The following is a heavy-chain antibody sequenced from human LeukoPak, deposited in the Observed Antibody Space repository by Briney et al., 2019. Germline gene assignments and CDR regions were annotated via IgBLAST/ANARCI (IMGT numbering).Heavy chain of an antibody. CDR1: GFTFDDYG. D-gene: IGHD6-6*01. CDR3: ARSSSTDLYYFDY. V-gene: IGHV3-20*01. Sequence: GGSLRLSCAASGFTFDDYGMSWVRQAPGKGLEWVSGTNWNGGSTGYADSVKGRFTISRDNAKNSLYLQMNSLRAEDTALYHCARSSSTDLYYFDYWGQGTLVTVSS. CDR2: TNWNGGST. J-gene: IGHJ4*02.